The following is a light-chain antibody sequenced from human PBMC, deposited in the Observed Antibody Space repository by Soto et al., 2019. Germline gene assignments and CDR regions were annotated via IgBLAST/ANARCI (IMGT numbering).Light chain of an antibody. V-gene: IGLV2-14*01. CDR2: DVS. CDR1: SSDVGGYNY. Sequence: QSVLTQPASVSGSPGQSITISCTGTSSDVGGYNYVSWYQQHPGKAPKLMIYDVSNRPSGVSNRFSGSKSANTASLTISGLQAEDEADYYCSSYIGSSTYVVFGGGTKLTVL. J-gene: IGLJ2*01. CDR3: SSYIGSSTYVV.